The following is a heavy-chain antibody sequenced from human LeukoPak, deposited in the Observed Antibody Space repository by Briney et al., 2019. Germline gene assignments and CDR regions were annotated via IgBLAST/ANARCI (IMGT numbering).Heavy chain of an antibody. CDR3: ARDYYDSSGYDPHYYYGMDV. CDR2: IYHSGST. J-gene: IGHJ6*02. D-gene: IGHD3-22*01. Sequence: SETLSLTCTVSGYSISSGYYWGWIRQPPGKGLEWIGSIYHSGSTYYNPPLKSRVTISVDTSKNQFSLKLSSVTAADTAVYYCARDYYDSSGYDPHYYYGMDVWGQGTTVTVSS. V-gene: IGHV4-38-2*02. CDR1: GYSISSGYY.